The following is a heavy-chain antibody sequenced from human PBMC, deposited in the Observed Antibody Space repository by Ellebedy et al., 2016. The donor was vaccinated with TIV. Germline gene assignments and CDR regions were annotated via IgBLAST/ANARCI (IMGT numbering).Heavy chain of an antibody. J-gene: IGHJ6*02. CDR1: GGSISSYY. V-gene: IGHV4-59*01. D-gene: IGHD3-10*01. CDR3: ARDQGVIGSYYYYGMDV. Sequence: SETLSLXXTVSGGSISSYYWSWIRQPPGKGLEWIGYIYYSGSTNYNPSLKSRVTISVDTSKNQFSLKLSSVTAADTAVYYCARDQGVIGSYYYYGMDVWGQGTTVTVSS. CDR2: IYYSGST.